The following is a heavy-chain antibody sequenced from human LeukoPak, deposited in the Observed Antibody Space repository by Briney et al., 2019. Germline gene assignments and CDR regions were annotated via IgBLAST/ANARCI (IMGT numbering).Heavy chain of an antibody. Sequence: AASVKVSCKASGGTFSSYAISWVRQAPGQGLEWMGGIIPIFGTANYAQKLQGRVTITTDESTSTAYMELSSLRSEDTAVYYCARGGRQWPPNNYYYYMDVWGKGTTVTVSS. CDR1: GGTFSSYA. D-gene: IGHD6-19*01. CDR3: ARGGRQWPPNNYYYYMDV. CDR2: IIPIFGTA. J-gene: IGHJ6*03. V-gene: IGHV1-69*05.